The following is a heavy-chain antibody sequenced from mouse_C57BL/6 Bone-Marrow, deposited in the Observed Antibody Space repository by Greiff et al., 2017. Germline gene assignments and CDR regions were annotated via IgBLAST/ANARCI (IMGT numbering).Heavy chain of an antibody. Sequence: QVQLQQPGAELVKPGASVKLSCTASGYTFTSYWMHWVKQRPGQGLEWIGMIHPNSGSTNYNAKFKSKATLTVNKSSSTAYMQLSSLTSEDSAVYYCARRRLRFDYWGQGTTLTVSS. J-gene: IGHJ2*01. D-gene: IGHD2-4*01. CDR3: ARRRLRFDY. CDR2: IHPNSGST. V-gene: IGHV1-64*01. CDR1: GYTFTSYW.